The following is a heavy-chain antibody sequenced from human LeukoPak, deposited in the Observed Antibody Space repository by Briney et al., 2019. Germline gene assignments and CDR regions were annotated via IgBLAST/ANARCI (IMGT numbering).Heavy chain of an antibody. CDR1: GFTFSSYA. J-gene: IGHJ4*02. Sequence: GGSLRLSCAASGFTFSSYAMHWVRQAPGKGLEWVAVISYDGSNKYYADSVKGRFTISRDNAKNSLYLQMNSLRAEDTAVYYCARGSSGWPFDYWGQGTLVTVSS. CDR3: ARGSSGWPFDY. CDR2: ISYDGSNK. D-gene: IGHD6-19*01. V-gene: IGHV3-30-3*01.